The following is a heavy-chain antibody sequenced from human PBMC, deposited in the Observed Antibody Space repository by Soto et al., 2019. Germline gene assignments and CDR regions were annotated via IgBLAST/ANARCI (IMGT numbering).Heavy chain of an antibody. CDR2: IYSGGST. CDR1: GFTVSSNY. J-gene: IGHJ4*02. CDR3: ARVMDYGGFYFDY. D-gene: IGHD4-17*01. Sequence: EVQLVETGGGLIQPGGSLRLSCAASGFTVSSNYMSWVRQAPGKGLEWVSVIYSGGSTYYADSVKGRFTISRDNSKNTLYLQMNSLRAEDTAVYYCARVMDYGGFYFDYWGQGTLVTVSS. V-gene: IGHV3-53*02.